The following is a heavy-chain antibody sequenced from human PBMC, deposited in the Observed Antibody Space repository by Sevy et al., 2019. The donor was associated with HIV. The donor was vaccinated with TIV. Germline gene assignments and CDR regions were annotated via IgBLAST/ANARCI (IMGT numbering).Heavy chain of an antibody. D-gene: IGHD5-18*01. Sequence: ASVKVSCKASGYTFTGQYIHWVRQAPGQGLEWMGWINPNSGNTNYARDFQGRVTMTRDTSISTAYMELSGLKSDDTAVYYCSRDLRLRGYSYGCFDYWGQGTLVTVSS. CDR3: SRDLRLRGYSYGCFDY. CDR2: INPNSGNT. CDR1: GYTFTGQY. J-gene: IGHJ4*02. V-gene: IGHV1-2*02.